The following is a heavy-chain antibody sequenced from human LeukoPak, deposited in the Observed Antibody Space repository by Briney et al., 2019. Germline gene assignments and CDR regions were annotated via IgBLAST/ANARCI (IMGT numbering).Heavy chain of an antibody. CDR1: GYSCTSYW. D-gene: IGHD1-26*01. J-gene: IGHJ4*02. V-gene: IGHV5-51*01. Sequence: GAPLKISCQCSGYSCTSYWIGWVRQLPGKGLYWSGIIYPGHCDTTYNPSFQGQVTISADKSISTAYLQWSSLKASDTAMYYCARKRGKFDYCGQGTLILVS. CDR2: IYPGHCDT. CDR3: ARKRGKFDY.